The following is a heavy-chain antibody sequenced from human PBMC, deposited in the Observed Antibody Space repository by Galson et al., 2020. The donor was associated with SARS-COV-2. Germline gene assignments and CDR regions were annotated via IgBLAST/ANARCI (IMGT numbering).Heavy chain of an antibody. CDR2: IHYTGSS. V-gene: IGHV4-39*07. J-gene: IGHJ2*01. CDR1: GGSISSSGYY. CDR3: ASRGDWWYFDL. D-gene: IGHD2-21*01. Sequence: SETLSLTCTVSGGSISSSGYYWGWIRQPPGKGLEWVGTIHYTGSSYYNPSLKSRVSMSVDTSKNQFSLKVMSVTAADTALYYCASRGDWWYFDLWGRGTLVTVSS.